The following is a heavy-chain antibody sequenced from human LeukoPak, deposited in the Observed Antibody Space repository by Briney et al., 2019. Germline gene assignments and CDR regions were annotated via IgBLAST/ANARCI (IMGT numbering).Heavy chain of an antibody. V-gene: IGHV4-30-2*01. CDR1: GGSISSGGYS. CDR3: ATRRGHCGGDCYKNP. D-gene: IGHD2-21*02. Sequence: PSETLSLTCAVSGGSISSGGYSWSWIRQLPGKGLEWIGYIYHSGSTYYNPSLKSRVTISVDRSKNQFSLKLSSVTAADTAVYYCATRRGHCGGDCYKNPWGQGTLVTVSS. CDR2: IYHSGST. J-gene: IGHJ5*02.